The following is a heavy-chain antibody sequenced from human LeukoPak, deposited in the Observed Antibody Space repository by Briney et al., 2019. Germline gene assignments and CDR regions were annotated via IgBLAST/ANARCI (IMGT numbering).Heavy chain of an antibody. Sequence: GGSLRLSCAASGFTFSSCAMNWVRQAPGKGQEWVSGMSGSGGITHYADSVRGRFTISRDNSKNTLYLQMNSLRAEDTAVYYCAKDPTDFDSSGQTYFEYWGQGTLVTVSS. V-gene: IGHV3-23*01. CDR2: MSGSGGIT. CDR3: AKDPTDFDSSGQTYFEY. D-gene: IGHD3-22*01. J-gene: IGHJ4*02. CDR1: GFTFSSCA.